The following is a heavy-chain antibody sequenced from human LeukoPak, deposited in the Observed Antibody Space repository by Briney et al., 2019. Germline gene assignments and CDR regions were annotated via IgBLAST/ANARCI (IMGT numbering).Heavy chain of an antibody. Sequence: MPGESLKISCKGSGYRFTDYWIGWVRQMPGKGLEWMGIIYPGDSEIRYSPSFQGQVTISADKSISTAYLQWSSLKASDTAMYYCARLTGIVGSYHFDYWGQGTLVTVSS. J-gene: IGHJ4*02. V-gene: IGHV5-51*01. CDR2: IYPGDSEI. CDR3: ARLTGIVGSYHFDY. CDR1: GYRFTDYW. D-gene: IGHD1-26*01.